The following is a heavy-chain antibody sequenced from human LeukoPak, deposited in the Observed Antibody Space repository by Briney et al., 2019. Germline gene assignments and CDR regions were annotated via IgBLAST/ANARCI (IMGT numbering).Heavy chain of an antibody. CDR2: INPNSGGT. J-gene: IGHJ6*03. V-gene: IGHV1-2*02. D-gene: IGHD6-19*01. Sequence: GASVKVSCKASGYTFTGYYMHWVRQAPGQGLEWMGWINPNSGGTNYAQKFQGRVTMTRDTSISTAYMELSRLRSDDTAVYYCARGYRSVAGSWRVRNYYYYYMDVWGKGTTVTVSS. CDR3: ARGYRSVAGSWRVRNYYYYYMDV. CDR1: GYTFTGYY.